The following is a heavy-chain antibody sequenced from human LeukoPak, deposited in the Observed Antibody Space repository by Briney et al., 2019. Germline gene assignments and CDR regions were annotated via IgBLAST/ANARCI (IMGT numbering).Heavy chain of an antibody. CDR1: GGSISSYY. Sequence: SETLSLTCTVSGGSISSYYWNWIRQPAGKGLEWIGRIYTSGSTNYNPSLKSRVTMSVDTSKNQVSLKLSSVTAADTAVYYCARDPSAVAGYFDYSGQGTLVTVSS. CDR2: IYTSGST. V-gene: IGHV4-4*07. CDR3: ARDPSAVAGYFDY. J-gene: IGHJ4*02. D-gene: IGHD6-19*01.